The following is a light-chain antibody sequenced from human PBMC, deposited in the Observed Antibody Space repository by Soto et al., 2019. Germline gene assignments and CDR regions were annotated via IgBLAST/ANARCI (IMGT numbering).Light chain of an antibody. J-gene: IGKJ2*01. CDR2: AAS. V-gene: IGKV1-39*01. CDR1: QSISSY. CDR3: QQSYRSPRT. Sequence: DIQMTQSPSSLSASVGDRVIITCRASQSISSYLNWYQQKPGKAPNLLIYAASSLQSGVPSRFSGSGSGTDFSLTISSLQPEDFATYYCQQSYRSPRTFGQGTNLVIK.